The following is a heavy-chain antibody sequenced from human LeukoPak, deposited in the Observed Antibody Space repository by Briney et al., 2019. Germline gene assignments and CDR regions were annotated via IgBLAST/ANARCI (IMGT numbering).Heavy chain of an antibody. V-gene: IGHV4-59*01. D-gene: IGHD2-2*01. Sequence: SETLSLTCTVSGGSISSYYWSWTRQPPGKGLEWIGYIYYSGSTNYNPSLKSRVTISVDTSKNQFSLKLSSVTAADTAVYYCARVSVVVPAAARSYWYFDLWGRGTLVTVSS. CDR3: ARVSVVVPAAARSYWYFDL. J-gene: IGHJ2*01. CDR2: IYYSGST. CDR1: GGSISSYY.